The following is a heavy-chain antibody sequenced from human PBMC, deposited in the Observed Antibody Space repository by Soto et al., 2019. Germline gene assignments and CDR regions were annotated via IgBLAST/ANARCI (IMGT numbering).Heavy chain of an antibody. CDR1: GFTVSSNY. J-gene: IGHJ3*02. V-gene: IGHV3-66*01. CDR3: TREFRTSGSRDAVDI. CDR2: TYPGGTT. D-gene: IGHD1-26*01. Sequence: EVQLVESGGGLVQPGGSLRLSCAASGFTVSSNYMSWVRQAPGRGLEWVSVTYPGGTTYYADSVKGRFTISRDNSKNTMDLQMNSLRADDTAMYYCTREFRTSGSRDAVDIWGQGTVVTVSS.